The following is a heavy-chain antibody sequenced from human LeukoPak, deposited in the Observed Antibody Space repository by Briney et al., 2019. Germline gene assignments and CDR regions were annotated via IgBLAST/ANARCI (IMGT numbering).Heavy chain of an antibody. V-gene: IGHV3-23*01. CDR3: GKMIVLRYFDWLGYFDL. D-gene: IGHD3-9*01. CDR2: PSGSGVSA. Sequence: GGYLRVSCAASGFTFCGNAMSWVPQGPGLGVEWVSAPSGSGVSAYYAEAVKGRFNIYRGNAKNTRYLEMNRLRAGDTAVYYCGKMIVLRYFDWLGYFDLWGRGTLVTVSS. CDR1: GFTFCGNA. J-gene: IGHJ2*01.